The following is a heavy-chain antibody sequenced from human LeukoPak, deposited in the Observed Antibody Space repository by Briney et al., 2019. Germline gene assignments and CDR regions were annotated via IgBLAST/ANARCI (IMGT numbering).Heavy chain of an antibody. CDR2: ISYDGSNK. J-gene: IGHJ4*02. D-gene: IGHD1-26*01. CDR3: AKDRYSGSYQSPFDY. V-gene: IGHV3-30*18. Sequence: GGSLRLSCAASGFTFSSYGMHWVRQAPGKGLEWVAVISYDGSNKYYADSVKGRFTISRDNSKNTLYLQMNSLRAEDTAVYYCAKDRYSGSYQSPFDYWGQGTLVTVSS. CDR1: GFTFSSYG.